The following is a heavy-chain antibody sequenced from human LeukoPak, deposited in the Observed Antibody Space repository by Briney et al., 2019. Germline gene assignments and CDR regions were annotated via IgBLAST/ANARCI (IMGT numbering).Heavy chain of an antibody. CDR3: ARHLAKARDY. CDR2: IYYSGST. CDR1: GGSISSSSYY. Sequence: PSETLSLTCTVSGGSISSSSYYWGWIRQPPGKGLEWIGSIYYSGSTYYNPSPKSRVTISVDTSKNQFSLKLSSVTAADTAVYYCARHLAKARDYWGQGTLVTVSS. J-gene: IGHJ4*02. V-gene: IGHV4-39*01.